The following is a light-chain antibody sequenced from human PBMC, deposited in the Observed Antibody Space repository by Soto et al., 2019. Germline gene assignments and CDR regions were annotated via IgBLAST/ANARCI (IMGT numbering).Light chain of an antibody. J-gene: IGKJ2*01. CDR2: AAS. V-gene: IGKV1-39*01. CDR1: QSISNY. CDR3: QQGYIPRLYT. Sequence: DIQMTQSPSSLSASVGDRVTITCRASQSISNYLNWYQQKPGNAPKLLIYAASNLQSGVPSRFRGIGSGKIFTLPISSLNPEHLASYTCQQGYIPRLYTFGQGTKVDIK.